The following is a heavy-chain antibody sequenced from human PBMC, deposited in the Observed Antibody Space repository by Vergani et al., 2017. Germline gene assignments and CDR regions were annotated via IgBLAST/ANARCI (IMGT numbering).Heavy chain of an antibody. J-gene: IGHJ3*02. Sequence: QVQLVQSGAEVKKPGSSVKVSCKASGGTFSSYAISWVRQAPGQGLEWMGGIIPIFGTANYAQKFQGRVTITAGESTSTAYMELSSLRSEDTAVYYCARDRELGYGDPDAFDIWGQGTMVTVSS. CDR3: ARDRELGYGDPDAFDI. CDR1: GGTFSSYA. D-gene: IGHD4-17*01. CDR2: IIPIFGTA. V-gene: IGHV1-69*12.